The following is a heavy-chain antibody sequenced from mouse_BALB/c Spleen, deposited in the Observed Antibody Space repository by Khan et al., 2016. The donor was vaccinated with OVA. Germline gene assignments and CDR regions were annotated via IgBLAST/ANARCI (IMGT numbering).Heavy chain of an antibody. CDR2: IFPGNGNI. CDR1: GFSFTNYD. V-gene: IGHV1-76*01. CDR3: ARGDSVKFDS. J-gene: IGHJ2*01. D-gene: IGHD3-3*01. Sequence: QVQLKESGTELLKPGTSVKLSCKASGFSFTNYDINWVRRRPEQGLEWIGWIFPGNGNIQYNEKFKDKATLTIEKSSSTAYMRLSRLTYEDSGVYFCARGDSVKFDSWGKGSILTGAS.